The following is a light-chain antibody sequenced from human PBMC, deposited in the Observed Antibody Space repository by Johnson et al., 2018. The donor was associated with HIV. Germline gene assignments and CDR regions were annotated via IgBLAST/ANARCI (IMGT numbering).Light chain of an antibody. CDR3: GTWDNSLNVYV. Sequence: QPVLTQPPSVSAAPGQKVTISCSGSSSNIGNNYVSWYQLLPGTDPKLLIYDNNKRPSGIPDRFSGSKSGASATLDITGLQTGDEATYYCGTWDNSLNVYVFGTGTKVTVL. CDR2: DNN. CDR1: SSNIGNNY. J-gene: IGLJ1*01. V-gene: IGLV1-51*01.